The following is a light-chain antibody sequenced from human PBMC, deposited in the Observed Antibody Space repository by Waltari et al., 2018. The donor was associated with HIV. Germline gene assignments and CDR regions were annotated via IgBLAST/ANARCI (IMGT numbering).Light chain of an antibody. CDR2: EVS. J-gene: IGKJ4*01. CDR3: MQSLQLPLT. Sequence: IVMTQTPISLSVTPGQPASISCQSSQILLHSDGKTYLYWYLQKPGQSPQLLIYEVSNRFSGVPDRFTGGGSGTDFSLKISRVEPDDFGIYFCMQSLQLPLTFGGGTKVEIK. V-gene: IGKV2D-29*02. CDR1: QILLHSDGKTY.